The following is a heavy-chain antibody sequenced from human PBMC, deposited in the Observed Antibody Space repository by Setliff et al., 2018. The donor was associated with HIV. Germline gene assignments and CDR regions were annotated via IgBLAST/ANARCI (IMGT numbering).Heavy chain of an antibody. J-gene: IGHJ4*02. Sequence: PGESLKISCTASGFTFSSYAMTWVRQAPGKGLEWVGFIRSRPIGGTTDYGASVKGRFFISRDDSKSIAYLQMNSLTTEDTAVYFCTRDRRGSNSWSGYEGGYDYWGQGTLVTVSS. CDR3: TRDRRGSNSWSGYEGGYDY. CDR2: IRSRPIGGTT. V-gene: IGHV3-49*04. CDR1: GFTFSSYA. D-gene: IGHD3-3*01.